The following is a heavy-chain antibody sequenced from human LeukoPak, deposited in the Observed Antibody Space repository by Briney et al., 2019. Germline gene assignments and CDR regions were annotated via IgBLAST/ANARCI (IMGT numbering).Heavy chain of an antibody. CDR3: ARACSNCIYFDY. Sequence: SETLSLTCTVSGGSISSYYWSWIRQPPGKGLEWIGYIYYSGSTNNNPSLKSRVTISVDTSKNQFSLKLSSVTAADTAVYYCARACSNCIYFDYWGQGTLVTVSS. CDR2: IYYSGST. V-gene: IGHV4-59*08. CDR1: GGSISSYY. J-gene: IGHJ4*02. D-gene: IGHD4-11*01.